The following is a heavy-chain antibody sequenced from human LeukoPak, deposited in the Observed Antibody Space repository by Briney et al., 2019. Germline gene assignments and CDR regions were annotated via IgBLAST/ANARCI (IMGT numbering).Heavy chain of an antibody. CDR1: GGSISSGGYY. CDR3: AREATVATKNWFDP. CDR2: IYYSGST. J-gene: IGHJ5*02. V-gene: IGHV4-31*03. D-gene: IGHD4-11*01. Sequence: SGTLSLTCTVSGGSISSGGYYWSWIRQHPGKGLEWIGYIYYSGSTYYNPSLKSRVTISVDTSKNQFSLKLSSVTAADTAVYYCAREATVATKNWFDPWGQGTLVTVSS.